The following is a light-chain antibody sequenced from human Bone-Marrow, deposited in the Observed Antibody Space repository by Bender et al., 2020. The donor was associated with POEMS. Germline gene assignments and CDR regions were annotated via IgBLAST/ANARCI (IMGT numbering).Light chain of an antibody. CDR1: SSDIGAYDW. Sequence: SALTQPPSASGSPGQSVTISCTGTSSDIGAYDWVSWYQQHPGKAPKLIIYEVTKRPAGVPYRFSGSRSGNTASLTISGLQAEDEADYYCTSYAGSSTLIVGGGTKVTVL. CDR2: EVT. CDR3: TSYAGSSTLI. J-gene: IGLJ2*01. V-gene: IGLV2-8*01.